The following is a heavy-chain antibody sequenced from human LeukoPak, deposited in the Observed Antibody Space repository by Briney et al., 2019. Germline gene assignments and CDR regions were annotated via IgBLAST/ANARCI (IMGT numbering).Heavy chain of an antibody. CDR2: ISSSGSTI. V-gene: IGHV3-11*01. J-gene: IGHJ4*02. D-gene: IGHD5-12*01. Sequence: PGGSLRLSCAASGFTFSDYYMSWIRQAPGKGLEWVSYISSSGSTIYYADSVKGRFTISRDNAKNSLYLQMNSLRAEDTAVYYCARHKAYDHYYSDYWGQGTLVTVSS. CDR1: GFTFSDYY. CDR3: ARHKAYDHYYSDY.